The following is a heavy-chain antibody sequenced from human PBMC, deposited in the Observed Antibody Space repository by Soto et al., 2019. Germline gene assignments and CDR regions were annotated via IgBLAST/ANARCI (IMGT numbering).Heavy chain of an antibody. D-gene: IGHD2-2*02. Sequence: GGSRSLSWAAAGCPCSSYSMHLVRQAPGKGLEWVEVISYDGSNKYYADSVKGRFTISRDNSKNTLYLQMNSLRAEDTAVYYCAREGRVVPDAIPVLNGFDPWGHGTMVTV. J-gene: IGHJ5*02. CDR3: AREGRVVPDAIPVLNGFDP. CDR2: ISYDGSNK. V-gene: IGHV3-30-3*01. CDR1: GCPCSSYS.